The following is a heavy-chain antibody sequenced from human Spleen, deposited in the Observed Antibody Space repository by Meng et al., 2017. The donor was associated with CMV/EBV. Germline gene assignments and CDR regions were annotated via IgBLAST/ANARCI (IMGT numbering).Heavy chain of an antibody. J-gene: IGHJ4*02. V-gene: IGHV4-39*01. CDR3: ASPKSSGWYDY. CDR1: GGSITRSNDY. Sequence: CTVSGGSITRSNDYGGGIRQLPGKGLEWIGTIYASGSTYYNPSLESRVTISIDMSRSQFFLRLTSVTAADTALYYCASPKSSGWYDYWGQGILVTVSS. CDR2: IYASGST. D-gene: IGHD6-19*01.